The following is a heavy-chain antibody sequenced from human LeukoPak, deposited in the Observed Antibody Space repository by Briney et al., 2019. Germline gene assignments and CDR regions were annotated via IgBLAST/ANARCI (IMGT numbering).Heavy chain of an antibody. J-gene: IGHJ6*02. Sequence: PSETLSLTCAVYGGSFSSYYWSWIRQPPGKGLEWIGEINRSGNTNYNPSLKSQVTISVDTSKNQFSPKLSSVTAADTAVYYCARGPRDSSSLFGYYYYGMDVWGQGTTVTVSS. V-gene: IGHV4-34*01. CDR3: ARGPRDSSSLFGYYYYGMDV. D-gene: IGHD6-13*01. CDR2: INRSGNT. CDR1: GGSFSSYY.